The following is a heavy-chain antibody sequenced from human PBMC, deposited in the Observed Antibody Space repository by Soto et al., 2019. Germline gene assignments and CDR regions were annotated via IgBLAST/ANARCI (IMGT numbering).Heavy chain of an antibody. V-gene: IGHV3-33*01. J-gene: IGHJ3*02. D-gene: IGHD1-1*01. Sequence: QVQLVESGGGVVQPGRSLRLSCAASGFTFSSYGMHWVRQAPGKGLEWVAVIWYDGSTIYYADSVKGRFTIPRDTDKNPLYLQMNSLRAEDTAVYYCARDLETDAFDIWGQGTMVTVSS. CDR3: ARDLETDAFDI. CDR1: GFTFSSYG. CDR2: IWYDGSTI.